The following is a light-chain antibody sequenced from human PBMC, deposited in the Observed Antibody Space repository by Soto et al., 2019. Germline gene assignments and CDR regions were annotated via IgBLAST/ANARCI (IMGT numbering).Light chain of an antibody. Sequence: QSVLTQPPSASGTPGQRVTISCSGSSSNIGSNYVYWYQQLPGTAPKLLIYRNNQRPSGVPDRFSGSKSGISASLAISGLRSEDEADYYCAAWDDSLSALVFGGGTKLTVL. CDR1: SSNIGSNY. V-gene: IGLV1-47*01. CDR2: RNN. CDR3: AAWDDSLSALV. J-gene: IGLJ2*01.